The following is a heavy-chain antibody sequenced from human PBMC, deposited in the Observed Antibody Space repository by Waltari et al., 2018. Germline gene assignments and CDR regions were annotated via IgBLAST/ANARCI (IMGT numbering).Heavy chain of an antibody. D-gene: IGHD1-26*01. CDR1: GVSISSGGSY. J-gene: IGHJ4*02. V-gene: IGHV4-31*03. CDR3: ATGRVGARAERIDY. CDR2: IYYSGST. Sequence: QVQLQESGPGLVKPSQTLSLTCTVSGVSISSGGSYWSWIRQHPGKGLEWIGYIYYSGSTYYNPSLKSRVTISVDTSKNQFSLKLSSVTAADTAVYYCATGRVGARAERIDYWGQGTLVTVSS.